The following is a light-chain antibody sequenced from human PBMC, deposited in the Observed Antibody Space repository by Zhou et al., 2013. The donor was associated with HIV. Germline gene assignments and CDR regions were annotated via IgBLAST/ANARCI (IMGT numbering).Light chain of an antibody. CDR1: QSVSNNY. CDR2: GAS. V-gene: IGKV3D-20*02. CDR3: QQRFNWPLT. J-gene: IGKJ4*01. Sequence: EIVLTQSPGTLSLSPGERATLSCRASQSVSNNYLAWYQQKPGQAPRLLIYGASSRATGIPARFSGSGSGTDFTLTISSLEPEDFAVYYCQQRFNWPLTFGGRDPGGDQT.